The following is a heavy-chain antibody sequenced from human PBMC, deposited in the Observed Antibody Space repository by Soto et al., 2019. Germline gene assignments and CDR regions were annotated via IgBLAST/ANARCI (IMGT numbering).Heavy chain of an antibody. CDR1: GGSIRSSSNY. CDR3: ARLTSPYIVVVPAAMPSRLYYFDY. D-gene: IGHD2-2*01. J-gene: IGHJ4*02. CDR2: IYYSGST. V-gene: IGHV4-39*01. Sequence: SETLSLTCTVSGGSIRSSSNYWGWIRQPPGKGLEWIGSIYYSGSTYYNPSLKSRVTISVDTSKNQFSLKLSSVTAADTAVYYCARLTSPYIVVVPAAMPSRLYYFDYWGQGTLVTVSS.